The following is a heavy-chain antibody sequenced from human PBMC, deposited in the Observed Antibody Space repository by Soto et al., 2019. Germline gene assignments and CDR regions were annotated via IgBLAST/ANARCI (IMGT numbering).Heavy chain of an antibody. D-gene: IGHD1-1*01. CDR2: IYATGTT. V-gene: IGHV4-4*07. J-gene: IGHJ5*02. CDR3: VRDGTKTLRDWFDP. Sequence: SETLSLTCTVSGASTSGYYWSWIRKSAGKGLEWIGRIYATGTTDYNPSLKSRVMMSVDTSKKQFSLKLRSVTAADAAVYYCVRDGTKTLRDWFDPWGQGISVTVSS. CDR1: GASTSGYY.